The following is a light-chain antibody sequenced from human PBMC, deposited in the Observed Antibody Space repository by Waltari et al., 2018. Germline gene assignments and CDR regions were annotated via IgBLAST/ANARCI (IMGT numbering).Light chain of an antibody. J-gene: IGKJ5*01. CDR2: AGS. Sequence: TQLTQSPYHLSASVEDRVTITCRASQTVDKYLNWYQQKPGKAPKLLIYAGSSLQSGVPSRFSGSGFGTYFTLTITSVQPEDFATYYCQQSYSPPPITFGQGTRLEI. CDR3: QQSYSPPPIT. V-gene: IGKV1-39*01. CDR1: QTVDKY.